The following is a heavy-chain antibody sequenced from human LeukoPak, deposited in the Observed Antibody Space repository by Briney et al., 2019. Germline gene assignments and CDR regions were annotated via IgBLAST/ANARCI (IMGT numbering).Heavy chain of an antibody. J-gene: IGHJ3*02. V-gene: IGHV4-39*01. CDR1: GGSISSSTDY. D-gene: IGHD6-13*01. CDR2: IYYSGST. CDR3: ARINSRASDAFDI. Sequence: PSETLSLTCSVSGGSISSSTDYWGWIRQPPGKGLEWIGSIYYSGSTYYNPSLKSRVTISVDTSKNQFSLKLSSVTAADTAVYYCARINSRASDAFDIWGQGTMVTVSS.